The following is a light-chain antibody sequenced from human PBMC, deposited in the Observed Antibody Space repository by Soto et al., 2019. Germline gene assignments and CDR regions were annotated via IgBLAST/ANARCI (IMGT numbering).Light chain of an antibody. Sequence: DIQMNQSPSSLSAYLGDRVSIICRASESIRIHLNWYQQKPGKAPRLLIYAASRLQSGVPSRFSGTGSGTDFTLTISSLQPEDFAIYYCQQVFGKLLVTFGQGTRLEIK. V-gene: IGKV1-39*01. CDR3: QQVFGKLLVT. CDR1: ESIRIH. CDR2: AAS. J-gene: IGKJ5*01.